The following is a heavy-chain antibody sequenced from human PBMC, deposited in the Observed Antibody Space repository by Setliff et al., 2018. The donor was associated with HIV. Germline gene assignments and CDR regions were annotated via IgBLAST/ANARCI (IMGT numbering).Heavy chain of an antibody. D-gene: IGHD3-22*01. CDR1: GGSFSIYY. CDR3: ARRTYYDSAGYWDYWYFDL. CDR2: INHSGST. J-gene: IGHJ2*01. V-gene: IGHV4-34*01. Sequence: PSETLSLTCAVSGGSFSIYYWSRIRQPPGKGLEWIGEINHSGSTNYNPSLKSRVTISLDTSKNQFSLNLKSVTAADTAVYYCARRTYYDSAGYWDYWYFDLWGRGTLVTVSS.